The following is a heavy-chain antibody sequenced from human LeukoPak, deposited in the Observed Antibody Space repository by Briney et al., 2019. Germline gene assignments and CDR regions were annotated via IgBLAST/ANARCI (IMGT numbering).Heavy chain of an antibody. CDR2: INHSGST. D-gene: IGHD3-22*01. CDR3: ARAWDDSSGRYYFDY. CDR1: GGSFSGYY. Sequence: PSETLSLTCAVYGGSFSGYYWSWIRQPPGKGLEWIGEINHSGSTNYNPSLKSRVTISVDTSKNQFSLKLSSVTAADTAVYYCARAWDDSSGRYYFDYWGQGTLVTVSS. J-gene: IGHJ4*02. V-gene: IGHV4-34*01.